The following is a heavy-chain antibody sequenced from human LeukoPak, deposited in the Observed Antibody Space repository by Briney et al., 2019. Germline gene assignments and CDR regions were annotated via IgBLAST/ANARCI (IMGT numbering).Heavy chain of an antibody. D-gene: IGHD2-15*01. V-gene: IGHV1-46*01. CDR1: GYPFTSYY. CDR2: INPSGGST. Sequence: ASVKVSCKASGYPFTSYYMHWVRQAPGQGHEWMGIINPSGGSTSYAQKFQGRVTMTRDTSTSTVYMELSSLRSEDTAVYYCARVVENDAFDIWGQGAMVTVSS. CDR3: ARVVENDAFDI. J-gene: IGHJ3*02.